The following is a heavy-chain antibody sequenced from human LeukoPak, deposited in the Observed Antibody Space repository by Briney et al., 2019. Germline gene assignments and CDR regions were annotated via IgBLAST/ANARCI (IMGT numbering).Heavy chain of an antibody. Sequence: GRSLRLSCAASGFTFDDYAMHWVRQAPGKGLEWVSGISWNSGSIGYADSVKGRFTISRDNAKNSLYLQMNSLRAEDTALYYCAKTMYSNTVGLFDYWGQGTLVTVSS. D-gene: IGHD6-13*01. J-gene: IGHJ4*02. V-gene: IGHV3-9*01. CDR3: AKTMYSNTVGLFDY. CDR1: GFTFDDYA. CDR2: ISWNSGSI.